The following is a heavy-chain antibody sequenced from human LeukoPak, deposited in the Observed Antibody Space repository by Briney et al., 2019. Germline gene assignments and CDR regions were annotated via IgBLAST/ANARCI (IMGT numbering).Heavy chain of an antibody. CDR1: GYSINIGYY. Sequence: SETLSLTCTLSGYSINIGYYWGWMRQPPGKGRDGIGSIYHSGDTYYNPSLNSRVTVSVDTSKNQCSLRLSSVTAADTAVYYCARVPRGDGSGSYDYWGQGTLVTVSS. CDR2: IYHSGDT. CDR3: ARVPRGDGSGSYDY. J-gene: IGHJ4*02. D-gene: IGHD3-10*01. V-gene: IGHV4-38-2*02.